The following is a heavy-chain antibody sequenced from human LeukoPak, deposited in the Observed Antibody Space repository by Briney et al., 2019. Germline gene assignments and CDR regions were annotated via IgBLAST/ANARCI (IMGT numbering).Heavy chain of an antibody. CDR3: VRAPAAGPSLIDY. Sequence: GGSLRLSCAASGFTFNDFSMNWVRQAPGKGLEWVSSISGSGSYIYYAESVKGRFTISRDNTENALYLQMNSLRVEDTAVYYCVRAPAAGPSLIDYWGQGTLVTVSS. D-gene: IGHD4/OR15-4a*01. CDR2: ISGSGSYI. CDR1: GFTFNDFS. J-gene: IGHJ4*02. V-gene: IGHV3-21*01.